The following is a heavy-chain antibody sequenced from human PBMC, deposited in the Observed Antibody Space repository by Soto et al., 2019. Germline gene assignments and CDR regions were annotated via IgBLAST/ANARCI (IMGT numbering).Heavy chain of an antibody. CDR3: ARGAEMSSLTKWFDP. D-gene: IGHD1-1*01. V-gene: IGHV3-11*01. Sequence: SLRLSCAASGFKFSDYYMSWIRQAPGKGLEWLAYISRDGNAIFYADSVNGRFTISRDNAKNSLFLQMDDLRAEDTAMFFCARGAEMSSLTKWFDPWGQGTLVTVSS. CDR2: ISRDGNAI. CDR1: GFKFSDYY. J-gene: IGHJ5*02.